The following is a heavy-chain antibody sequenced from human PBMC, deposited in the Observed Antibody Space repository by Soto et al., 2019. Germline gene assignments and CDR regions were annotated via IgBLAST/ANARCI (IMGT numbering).Heavy chain of an antibody. CDR3: ARAPRGNYGYPSYFDY. CDR1: GGSISGSSYY. J-gene: IGHJ4*02. CDR2: IYYSGST. Sequence: PSETLSLTCTVSGGSISGSSYYWGWIRQPPGKGLEWIGSIYYSGSTNYNPSLKSRVTISVDTSKNQFSLKLSSVTAADTAVYYCARAPRGNYGYPSYFDYWGQGTLVTVSS. V-gene: IGHV4-39*07. D-gene: IGHD3-10*01.